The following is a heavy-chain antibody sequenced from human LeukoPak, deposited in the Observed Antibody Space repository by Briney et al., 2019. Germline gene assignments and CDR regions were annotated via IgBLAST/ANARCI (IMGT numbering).Heavy chain of an antibody. V-gene: IGHV3-48*02. CDR1: GFTFSPLD. CDR3: ARGRGLTLSYHYFDY. CDR2: ISSGSSTT. D-gene: IGHD3-10*01. J-gene: IGHJ4*02. Sequence: GGSLRLSCAASGFTFSPLDMNWVRQAPGRGLEWVSYISSGSSTTYYADSVKGRFTISRDNAKNSLYLQVNSLSDEDTAVYYCARGRGLTLSYHYFDYWGQGTLVTVSS.